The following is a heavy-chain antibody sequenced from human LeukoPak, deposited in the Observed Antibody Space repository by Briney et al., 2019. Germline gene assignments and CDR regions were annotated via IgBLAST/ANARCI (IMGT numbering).Heavy chain of an antibody. J-gene: IGHJ1*01. CDR1: GFTVSSNY. CDR2: IYSGGST. D-gene: IGHD3-22*01. Sequence: GGSLRLSCAASGFTVSSNYMSWVRQAPGKGLEWVSVIYSGGSTYYADSVKGRFTISRDNSKNTLYLQMNSLRAEDTAVYYCARDDSSGYWGYFQHWGQGPLVTVSS. V-gene: IGHV3-66*02. CDR3: ARDDSSGYWGYFQH.